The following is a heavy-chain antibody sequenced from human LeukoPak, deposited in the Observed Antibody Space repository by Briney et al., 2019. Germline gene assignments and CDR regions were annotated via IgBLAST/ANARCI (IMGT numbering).Heavy chain of an antibody. Sequence: GGSLRLSCAASGFTFSSYAMSWVGQAPGKGLEWVSAISGSGGSTYYADSVKGRFTISRDNSKNTLYLQMNSLRAEDTAVYYCAKKQSYYYDSSALRGGGYFDYWGQGTLVTVSS. CDR3: AKKQSYYYDSSALRGGGYFDY. CDR2: ISGSGGST. V-gene: IGHV3-23*01. D-gene: IGHD3-22*01. CDR1: GFTFSSYA. J-gene: IGHJ4*02.